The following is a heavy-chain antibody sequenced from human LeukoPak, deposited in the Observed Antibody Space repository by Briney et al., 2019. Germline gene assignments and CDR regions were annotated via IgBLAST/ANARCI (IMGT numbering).Heavy chain of an antibody. CDR3: ARVGHPWGIEDAFDI. D-gene: IGHD3-16*01. CDR1: GDFVSSNSAT. CDR2: TYYRYKLYN. V-gene: IGHV6-1*01. J-gene: IGHJ3*02. Sequence: SQTLSLSCALSGDFVSSNSATWNWIRQTPSRGLEWLGRTYYRYKLYNDYAVSVKSRITINPDTSKNQFSLQLNSVTPEDTAVYYCARVGHPWGIEDAFDIWGQGTMVTVSS.